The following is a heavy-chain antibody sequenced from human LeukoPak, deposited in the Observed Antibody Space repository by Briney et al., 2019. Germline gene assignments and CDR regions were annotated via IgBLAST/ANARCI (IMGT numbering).Heavy chain of an antibody. CDR2: INHSGST. D-gene: IGHD3-16*01. V-gene: IGHV4-34*01. J-gene: IGHJ6*02. CDR3: ARDRRSATEMSWGKRLAHYYYYGMDV. Sequence: SETLSLTCAVYGGSFSGYYWSWIRQPPGKGLEWIGEINHSGSTNYNPSLKSRVTISVDTSKNQFSLKLSSVTAADTAVYYCARDRRSATEMSWGKRLAHYYYYGMDVWGQGTTVTVSS. CDR1: GGSFSGYY.